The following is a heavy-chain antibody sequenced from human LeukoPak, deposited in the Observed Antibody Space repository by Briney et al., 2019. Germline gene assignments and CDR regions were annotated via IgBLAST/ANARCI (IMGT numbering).Heavy chain of an antibody. CDR1: GFTFSSYA. Sequence: QPGGSLRLSCAASGFTFSSYAMSWVRQAPGKGLEWVAVISYDGSNKYYADSVKGRFTISRDNSKNTLYLQMNSLRAEDTAVYYCAKDMSGALDWGQGTLVTVSS. J-gene: IGHJ4*02. V-gene: IGHV3-30*18. CDR3: AKDMSGALD. D-gene: IGHD3-3*01. CDR2: ISYDGSNK.